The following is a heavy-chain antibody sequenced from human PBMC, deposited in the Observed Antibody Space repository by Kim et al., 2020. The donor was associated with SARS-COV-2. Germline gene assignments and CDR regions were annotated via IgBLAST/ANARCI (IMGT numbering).Heavy chain of an antibody. V-gene: IGHV5-51*01. Sequence: SPSFQGQVTISADKSISTAYLQWSSLKASDTAMYYCARSDSSGWKYYFDYWGQGTLVTVSS. D-gene: IGHD6-19*01. CDR3: ARSDSSGWKYYFDY. J-gene: IGHJ4*02.